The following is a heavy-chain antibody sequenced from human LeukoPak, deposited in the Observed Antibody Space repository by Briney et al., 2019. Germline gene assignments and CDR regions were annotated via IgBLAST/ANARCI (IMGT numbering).Heavy chain of an antibody. CDR2: ISAYNGNT. CDR3: ASGSYSYYYMDV. Sequence: ASVKVSRKASGYTFTSYGISWVRQAPGQGLEWMGWISAYNGNTNYAQKLQGRVTMTTDTSTSTAYMELRSLRSDDTAVYYCASGSYSYYYMDVWGKGTTVTVSS. J-gene: IGHJ6*03. V-gene: IGHV1-18*01. CDR1: GYTFTSYG. D-gene: IGHD1-26*01.